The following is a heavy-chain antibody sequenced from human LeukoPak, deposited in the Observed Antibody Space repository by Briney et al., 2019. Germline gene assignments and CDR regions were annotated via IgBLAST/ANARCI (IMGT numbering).Heavy chain of an antibody. Sequence: GGSLRLSCAASGFTFSSYSMNWVRQAPGKRPEWVSSLTDSGGTTYYVDSVKGRFTLSRDNSKNTLYLHMNSLRAEDTAMYYCAKKRDAFDIWGQGTVVAVSS. D-gene: IGHD5-24*01. V-gene: IGHV3-23*01. CDR1: GFTFSSYS. J-gene: IGHJ3*02. CDR3: AKKRDAFDI. CDR2: LTDSGGTT.